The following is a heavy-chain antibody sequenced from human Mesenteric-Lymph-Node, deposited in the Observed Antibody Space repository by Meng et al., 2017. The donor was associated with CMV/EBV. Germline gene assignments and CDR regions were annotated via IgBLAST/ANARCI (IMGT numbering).Heavy chain of an antibody. V-gene: IGHV4-34*01. J-gene: IGHJ4*02. D-gene: IGHD4-23*01. CDR3: ARHQRWLKSEGGFNY. Sequence: QVLLQQSGAGLLKPSETLSPPDAVLGGSFSGYFWSWIRQPPGKGLEWIGEINHSGSNNYNPSLKSRVTISVDTSKNQFSLKLSSVTAADTAVYYCARHQRWLKSEGGFNYWGQGTLVTVSS. CDR2: INHSGSN. CDR1: GGSFSGYF.